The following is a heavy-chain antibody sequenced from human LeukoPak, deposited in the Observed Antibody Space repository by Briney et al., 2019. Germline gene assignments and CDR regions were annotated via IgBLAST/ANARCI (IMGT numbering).Heavy chain of an antibody. CDR3: ARGHTTVSGFY. CDR2: IKHDGSDK. Sequence: GGSLRLSCAASGFTFSSYWFSWVRQAPGKGLEWVANIKHDGSDKYYVDSVKGRFTISRDDAKSSLYLQMNSLRAEDTAVYYCARGHTTVSGFYWGQGTLATVSS. D-gene: IGHD1-1*01. CDR1: GFTFSSYW. J-gene: IGHJ4*02. V-gene: IGHV3-7*04.